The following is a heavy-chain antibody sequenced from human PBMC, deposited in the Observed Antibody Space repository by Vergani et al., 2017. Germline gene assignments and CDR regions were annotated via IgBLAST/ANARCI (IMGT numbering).Heavy chain of an antibody. V-gene: IGHV4-39*01. CDR2: IYYSGST. J-gene: IGHJ6*02. Sequence: QLQLQESGPGLVKPSETLSLTCTVSGGSISSSSYYGGWIRQPPGKGLEWIGSIYYSGSTYYNPSLKSRVTISVDTSKNQFSLKLSSVTAADTAVYYCARQGIVVVTASNYYYYGMDVWGQGTTVTVSS. CDR1: GGSISSSSYY. D-gene: IGHD2-21*02. CDR3: ARQGIVVVTASNYYYYGMDV.